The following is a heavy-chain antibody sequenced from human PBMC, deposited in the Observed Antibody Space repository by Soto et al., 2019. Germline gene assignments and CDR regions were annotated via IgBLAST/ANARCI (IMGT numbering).Heavy chain of an antibody. CDR2: IIPLFVSA. D-gene: IGHD3-22*01. CDR1: GGTFSNNV. J-gene: IGHJ4*02. Sequence: QVQLVQSGAEVKKPGSSVKVSCKASGGTFSNNVISWVRQAPGQGLEWMGGIIPLFVSANYAPKFQDRVTISADEFAYTVYMELTSLRSEETAMYYCARHSDSSGYYFDFWGQETLVNVSA. V-gene: IGHV1-69*01. CDR3: ARHSDSSGYYFDF.